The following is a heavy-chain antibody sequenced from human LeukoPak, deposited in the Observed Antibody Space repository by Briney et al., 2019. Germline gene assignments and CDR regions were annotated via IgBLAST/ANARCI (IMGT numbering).Heavy chain of an antibody. Sequence: GASVKVSCKASGYTFTGYYMHWVRQAPGQGLEWMGWINPNSGGTNYAQKFQGRVTMTRDTSISTAYMELSRLRSDDTAVYYCARGVWFGETTGYYFDYWGQGTLVTVSS. CDR2: INPNSGGT. D-gene: IGHD3-10*01. CDR3: ARGVWFGETTGYYFDY. V-gene: IGHV1-2*02. CDR1: GYTFTGYY. J-gene: IGHJ4*02.